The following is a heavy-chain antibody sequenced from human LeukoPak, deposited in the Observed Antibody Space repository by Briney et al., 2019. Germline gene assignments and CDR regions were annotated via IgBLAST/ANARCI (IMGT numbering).Heavy chain of an antibody. J-gene: IGHJ4*02. Sequence: GGSLRLSCAASGFTFSSYAMSWVRQAPGKGRGWFSAFGGSGGSTYYADSVKGRFTISRDNSKNTLYLQMNSLRAEDTAVYYCAKNDRRYYGSGSYYVDYWGQGTLVTVSS. CDR1: GFTFSSYA. D-gene: IGHD3-10*01. V-gene: IGHV3-23*01. CDR3: AKNDRRYYGSGSYYVDY. CDR2: FGGSGGST.